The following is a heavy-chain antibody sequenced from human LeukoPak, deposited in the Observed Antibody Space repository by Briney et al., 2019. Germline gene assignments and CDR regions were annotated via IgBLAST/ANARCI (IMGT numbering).Heavy chain of an antibody. D-gene: IGHD3-22*01. J-gene: IGHJ5*02. CDR2: ISAYNGNT. CDR3: ARDKKVITSKVWFDP. CDR1: GYTFTSYG. V-gene: IGHV1-18*01. Sequence: ASVKVSCKXSGYTFTSYGISWVRQAPRQGLEWMGWISAYNGNTNYAQKLQGRVTMTTDTSTSTAYMELRSLRSDDTAVYYCARDKKVITSKVWFDPWGQGTLVTVSS.